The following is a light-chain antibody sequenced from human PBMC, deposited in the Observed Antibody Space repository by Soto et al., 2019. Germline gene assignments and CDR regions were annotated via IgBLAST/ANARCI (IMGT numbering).Light chain of an antibody. CDR2: RVS. CDR1: QSLVYSDGNTY. CDR3: MQSTHLPRT. Sequence: DVVMTQSPLSLPVTLGQPASISCRSSQSLVYSDGNTYLNWFQQRPGQSPRRLIYRVSNRDSGVPDRFSGSGSGTDFTLKISRVEAEDVGLYYCMQSTHLPRTFGQGTKVEI. J-gene: IGKJ1*01. V-gene: IGKV2-30*01.